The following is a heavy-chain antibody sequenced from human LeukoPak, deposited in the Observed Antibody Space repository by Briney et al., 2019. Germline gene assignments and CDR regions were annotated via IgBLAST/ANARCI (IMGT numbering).Heavy chain of an antibody. D-gene: IGHD1-26*01. V-gene: IGHV3-11*06. CDR3: AKIAGTYSPDY. Sequence: GGSLRLSCAASGFSFSDYYMTWIRQAPGKGLEWVSYISSSGTYTNYADSVKGRSTISRDNAKNSLYLQMNSLSAEDTAVYYCAKIAGTYSPDYWGQGTLVTVSS. CDR1: GFSFSDYY. J-gene: IGHJ4*02. CDR2: ISSSGTYT.